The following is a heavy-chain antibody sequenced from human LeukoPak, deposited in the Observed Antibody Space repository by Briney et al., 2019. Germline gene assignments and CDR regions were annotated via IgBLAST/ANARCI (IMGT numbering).Heavy chain of an antibody. CDR3: ARSTDCSSTSCYHTYFDL. CDR1: GFTFSSYG. D-gene: IGHD2-2*01. Sequence: PGGSLRLSCAASGFTFSSYGMHWVRQAPGKGLEWVAVISYDGSNKYYADSVKGRFTISRDNAKNSLYLQMNSLRAEDTAVYYCARSTDCSSTSCYHTYFDLWGRGTLVTVSS. J-gene: IGHJ2*01. CDR2: ISYDGSNK. V-gene: IGHV3-30*03.